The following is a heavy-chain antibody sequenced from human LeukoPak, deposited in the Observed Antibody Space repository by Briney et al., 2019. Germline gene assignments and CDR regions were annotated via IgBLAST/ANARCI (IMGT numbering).Heavy chain of an antibody. V-gene: IGHV3-23*01. CDR1: GFTFTTYA. CDR3: AKGYSGSYRSYFDY. Sequence: PGGSLRLSCAASGFTFTTYAMSWVRQAPGKGLEWVSTAGGNGGSTYYADSVKGRFTISRDNPKNTLYLQMNTLRAEDTAVYYCAKGYSGSYRSYFDYWGQGSLVTVSS. D-gene: IGHD1-26*01. CDR2: AGGNGGST. J-gene: IGHJ4*02.